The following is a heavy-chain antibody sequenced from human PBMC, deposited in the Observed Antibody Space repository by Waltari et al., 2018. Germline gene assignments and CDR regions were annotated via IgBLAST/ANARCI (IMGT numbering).Heavy chain of an antibody. D-gene: IGHD1-26*01. CDR1: GGSISSSSYY. J-gene: IGHJ4*02. V-gene: IGHV4-39*01. CDR2: IYYSGST. CDR3: GSITPSGSYFRY. Sequence: QLQLQESGPGLVKPSETLSLTCTVSGGSISSSSYYWGWIRQPPGTGLEWIGSIYYSGSTYYNPSLKSRVTISVDTSKNQFSLKLSSVTAADTAVYYCGSITPSGSYFRYWGQGTLVTVSS.